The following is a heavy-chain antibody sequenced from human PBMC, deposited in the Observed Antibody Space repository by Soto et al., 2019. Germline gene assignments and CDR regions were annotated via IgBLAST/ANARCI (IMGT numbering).Heavy chain of an antibody. CDR2: IRSKANSYAT. Sequence: PGRPHRLRYAAAGVNFSDSGMRWVRQASGKGLEWVGRIRSKANSYATAYAASVKGRFTISRDDSKNTAYLQMNSLKTEDTAVYYCTRLKEGAPNRDVWGQGTTVTVSS. CDR1: GVNFSDSG. D-gene: IGHD3-16*01. CDR3: TRLKEGAPNRDV. V-gene: IGHV3-73*01. J-gene: IGHJ6*02.